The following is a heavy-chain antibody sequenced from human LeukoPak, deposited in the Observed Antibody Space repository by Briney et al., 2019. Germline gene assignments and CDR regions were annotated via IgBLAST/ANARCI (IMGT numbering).Heavy chain of an antibody. CDR1: GDSISSTSHY. Sequence: SETLSLTCTVSGDSISSTSHYWDWIRQPPGKGPEWIGNIYFTGSTYYCPSLKSRVTISVDRSKNQFSLKLSSVTAADTAVYYCARVLCSSTSSYYYGMDVWGQGTTVTVSS. D-gene: IGHD2-2*01. CDR3: ARVLCSSTSSYYYGMDV. V-gene: IGHV4-39*01. J-gene: IGHJ6*02. CDR2: IYFTGST.